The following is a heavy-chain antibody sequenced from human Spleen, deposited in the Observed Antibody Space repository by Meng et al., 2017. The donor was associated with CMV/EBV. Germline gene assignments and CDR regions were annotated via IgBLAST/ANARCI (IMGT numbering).Heavy chain of an antibody. V-gene: IGHV3-21*04. J-gene: IGHJ3*02. Sequence: GESLKISCAASGFTFSTYSMSWVRQAPGKGLEWVSIINSASNYISYADSVKGRFTISRDNAKNSLYLQMNSLRAEDTALYYCAKDIVGVTGFAFDIWGQGTMVTVSS. CDR1: GFTFSTYS. CDR3: AKDIVGVTGFAFDI. D-gene: IGHD1-26*01. CDR2: INSASNYI.